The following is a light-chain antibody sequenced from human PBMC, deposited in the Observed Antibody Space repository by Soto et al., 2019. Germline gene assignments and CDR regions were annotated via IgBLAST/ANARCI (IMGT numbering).Light chain of an antibody. CDR3: QQYNSYSRT. V-gene: IGKV1-5*01. J-gene: IGKJ1*01. Sequence: DIQMTQSPSTLSASVGDRVTITCRASQSVSSWLAWYQQKPGKAPKFLIYDASSLESGVPSRFSGSGSGTEFTLTISSLQPDDFATYYCQQYNSYSRTFGQGPKVEMK. CDR1: QSVSSW. CDR2: DAS.